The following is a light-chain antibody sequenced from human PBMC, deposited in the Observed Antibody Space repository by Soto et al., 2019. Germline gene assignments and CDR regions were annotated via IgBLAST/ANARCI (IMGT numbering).Light chain of an antibody. V-gene: IGKV2-28*01. CDR2: LGS. J-gene: IGKJ1*01. CDR1: QSLLHTNXYHY. CDR3: MQALQSWT. Sequence: DVVLTQSPLSLPVTPGEPASISCRSSQSLLHTNXYHYLAWYLQRPGQSPQLLIYLGSNRASGVPDRFSGSGSGTDFTLKISRVEADDIGVYYCMQALQSWTFGQGTKVEIK.